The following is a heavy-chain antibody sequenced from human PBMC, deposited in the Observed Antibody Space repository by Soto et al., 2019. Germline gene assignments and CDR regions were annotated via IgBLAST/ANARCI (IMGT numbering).Heavy chain of an antibody. J-gene: IGHJ5*02. CDR3: GRDLTSNANCIDP. V-gene: IGHV4-30-4*01. Sequence: QVQLQESGPGLVKPSQTLSLTCSVSGDYIHVGGYYWTWIRQRPGKGLEWMGYIYYTGKTYYNPSLEGRLTTSVDRSKTQFSLRLPSVPAADTAAYFCGRDLTSNANCIDPWGQGTLVTVS. CDR2: IYYTGKT. CDR1: GDYIHVGGYY. D-gene: IGHD2-2*01.